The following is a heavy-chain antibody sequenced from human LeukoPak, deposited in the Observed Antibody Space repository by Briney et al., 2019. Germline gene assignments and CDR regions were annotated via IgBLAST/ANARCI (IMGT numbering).Heavy chain of an antibody. J-gene: IGHJ5*02. CDR3: AKSSGTMVQGANWFDP. D-gene: IGHD3-10*01. Sequence: GGSLRLSCAASGFTFSSYAMSWVRQALGKGLEWVSAISGSGGSTYYADSVKGRFTISRDNSKNTLYLQMNSLRAEDTAVYYCAKSSGTMVQGANWFDPWGQGTLVTVSS. CDR1: GFTFSSYA. V-gene: IGHV3-23*01. CDR2: ISGSGGST.